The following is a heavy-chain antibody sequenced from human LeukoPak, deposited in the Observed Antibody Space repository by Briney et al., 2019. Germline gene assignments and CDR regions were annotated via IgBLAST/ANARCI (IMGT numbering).Heavy chain of an antibody. D-gene: IGHD2-2*01. V-gene: IGHV3-15*07. CDR3: TTDTRRIDTFA. CDR2: IKRRSDGGTP. CDR1: GFSFNDAW. Sequence: PGGSLRLSCAASGFSFNDAWMNWVRQAPGKGLEWVGRIKRRSDGGTPDYAAPVQGRFTISRDESKNTLYLQMNSLKTGDTAVYYCTTDTRRIDTFAWGQGTLDTVAA. J-gene: IGHJ4*02.